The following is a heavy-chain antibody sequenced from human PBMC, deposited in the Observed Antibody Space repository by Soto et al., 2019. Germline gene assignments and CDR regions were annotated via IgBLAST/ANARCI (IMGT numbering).Heavy chain of an antibody. V-gene: IGHV3-7*05. J-gene: IGHJ4*02. CDR2: IKPDGRDK. CDR3: AKEGEQLWLPDY. Sequence: PGGSLRLSCAASGFTFSNYWMSWVRQAPGKGLEWVANIKPDGRDKYYMDSVKGRFTISRDNAKNSLFLQMNSLRVEDTAVYYCAKEGEQLWLPDYWGQGILVTVSS. D-gene: IGHD5-18*01. CDR1: GFTFSNYW.